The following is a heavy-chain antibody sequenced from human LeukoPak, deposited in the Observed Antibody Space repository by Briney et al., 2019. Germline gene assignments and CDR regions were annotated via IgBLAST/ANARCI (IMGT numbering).Heavy chain of an antibody. J-gene: IGHJ4*02. Sequence: PSETLSLTCTVSGGSISSYYWIWIRQPPGKGLEWIGYIYYRGRTNYNPSLKSRVTISVDTSKNQFSLKLSSVTAADTAVYYCASQRLSSGWYPLGYWGQGTLVTVSS. CDR3: ASQRLSSGWYPLGY. D-gene: IGHD6-19*01. V-gene: IGHV4-59*01. CDR2: IYYRGRT. CDR1: GGSISSYY.